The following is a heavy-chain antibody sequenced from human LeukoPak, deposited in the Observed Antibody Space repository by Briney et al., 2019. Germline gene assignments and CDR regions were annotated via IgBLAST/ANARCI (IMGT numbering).Heavy chain of an antibody. V-gene: IGHV3-30-3*01. Sequence: PGGSLRLSCAASGFTFSSYAMHWVRQAPGKGLEWVAVVSSDGSNKYYADSVKGRFTISRDNAKNSLYLQMNSLRAEDTAVYYCARDRGTKAFDYWGQGTLVTVSS. J-gene: IGHJ4*02. CDR1: GFTFSSYA. CDR3: ARDRGTKAFDY. CDR2: VSSDGSNK.